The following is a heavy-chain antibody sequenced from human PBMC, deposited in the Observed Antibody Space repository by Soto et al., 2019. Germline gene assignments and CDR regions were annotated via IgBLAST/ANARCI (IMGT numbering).Heavy chain of an antibody. D-gene: IGHD3-10*01. CDR1: GGSFSGYY. V-gene: IGHV4-34*01. Sequence: SETLSLTCAVYGGSFSGYYWSWIRQPPGKGLEWIGEINHSGSTNYNPSLKSRVTISVDTSKNQFSLKLSSVTAADTAVYYCARGPGVLLWFGELVGYDYWGQGTLVTVS. CDR2: INHSGST. CDR3: ARGPGVLLWFGELVGYDY. J-gene: IGHJ4*02.